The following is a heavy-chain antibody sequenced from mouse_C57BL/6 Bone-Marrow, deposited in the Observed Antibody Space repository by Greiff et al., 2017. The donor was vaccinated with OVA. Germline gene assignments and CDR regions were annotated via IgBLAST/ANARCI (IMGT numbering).Heavy chain of an antibody. V-gene: IGHV1-50*01. D-gene: IGHD2-3*01. CDR3: ARRGWLPAWFAD. J-gene: IGHJ3*01. CDR1: GYTFTSYW. Sequence: QVHLQQPGAELVKPGASVKLSCKASGYTFTSYWMQWVKQRPGQGLEWIGEIDPSDSYTNYNQKFKGKATLTVDTSSSTAYMQLSSLTSEDSEVYDCARRGWLPAWFADWGQGTLVTVSA. CDR2: IDPSDSYT.